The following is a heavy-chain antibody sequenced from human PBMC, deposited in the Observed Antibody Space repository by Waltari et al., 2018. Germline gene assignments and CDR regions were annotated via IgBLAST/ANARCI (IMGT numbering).Heavy chain of an antibody. CDR2: ISGSISTI. J-gene: IGHJ4*02. Sequence: EVQLVESGGGLVQPGGSLRLSCAASGFTFSSYSMNWARQAPGKGLEWVSYISGSISTIYYADAVKGRFTISRDNAKNSLYLQMNSLRAEDTAVYYCALANWGSPIDYWGQGTLVTVSS. D-gene: IGHD7-27*01. CDR3: ALANWGSPIDY. V-gene: IGHV3-48*01. CDR1: GFTFSSYS.